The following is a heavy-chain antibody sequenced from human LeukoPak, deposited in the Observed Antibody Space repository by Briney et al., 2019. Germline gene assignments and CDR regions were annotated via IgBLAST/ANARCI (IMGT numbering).Heavy chain of an antibody. CDR2: ISYDGSNK. CDR1: GFTFSRYG. V-gene: IGHV3-30*18. J-gene: IGHJ6*02. D-gene: IGHD3-22*01. Sequence: GGSLRLSCAASGFTFSRYGMHWVRQAPGKGLEWVAVISYDGSNKYYADSVKGRFTISRDNSKNTLYLQMNSLRAEDTAVYYCAKTLYDSSGYFYYYYYYGMDVWGQGATVTVSS. CDR3: AKTLYDSSGYFYYYYYYGMDV.